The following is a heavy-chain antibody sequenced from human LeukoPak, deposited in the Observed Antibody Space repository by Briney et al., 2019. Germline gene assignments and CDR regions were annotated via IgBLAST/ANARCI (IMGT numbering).Heavy chain of an antibody. V-gene: IGHV4-34*01. CDR3: ARDGPALIDFWSGSDY. CDR2: INHSGST. Sequence: SETLSLTCAVYGGSFSGYYWSWIRQPPGKGLEWIGEINHSGSTNYNPSLKSRVTISVDRSKNQFSLKLSSVTAADTAVYYCARDGPALIDFWSGSDYWGQGTLVTVSS. D-gene: IGHD3-3*01. CDR1: GGSFSGYY. J-gene: IGHJ4*02.